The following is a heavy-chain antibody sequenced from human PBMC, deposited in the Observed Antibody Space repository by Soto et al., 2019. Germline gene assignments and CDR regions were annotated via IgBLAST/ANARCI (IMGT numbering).Heavy chain of an antibody. Sequence: GGSLRLSCAASGFTFSSYSMNWVRQAPGKGLEWVSSISSSSSYIYYADSVKGRFTISRDNAENSLYLQMNSLRAEDTAVYYCARIRWVGELLWPVYGMDVWGQGTTVTVSS. J-gene: IGHJ6*02. CDR3: ARIRWVGELLWPVYGMDV. D-gene: IGHD3-10*01. V-gene: IGHV3-21*01. CDR2: ISSSSSYI. CDR1: GFTFSSYS.